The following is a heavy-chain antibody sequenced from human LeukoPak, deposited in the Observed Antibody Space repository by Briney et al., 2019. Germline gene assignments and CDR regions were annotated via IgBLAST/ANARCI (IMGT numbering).Heavy chain of an antibody. D-gene: IGHD4-17*01. CDR2: INPNSGGT. J-gene: IGHJ3*02. Sequence: GASVKVSCKASGYTFTGYYMHWVRQAPGQGLEWMGWINPNSGGTNYAQKFQGRVTMTRDTSISTAYMELSRLRSDDTAVYYCARDRFNGDYHSDAFDIWGQGTMVTVSS. CDR1: GYTFTGYY. V-gene: IGHV1-2*02. CDR3: ARDRFNGDYHSDAFDI.